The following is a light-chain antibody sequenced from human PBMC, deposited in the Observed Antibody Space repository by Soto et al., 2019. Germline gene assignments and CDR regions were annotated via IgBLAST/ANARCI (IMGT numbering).Light chain of an antibody. V-gene: IGLV2-18*02. J-gene: IGLJ1*01. Sequence: QSALTQPPSVSGSPGQSVAISCTGTSSDVGGSNGVSWYQQPPGTAPKLIIYDVSNRPSGVPDRFSGSKSGNTASLIISGLQAEDEGDYYCSSYTSSRTYVFGTGTKLTVL. CDR3: SSYTSSRTYV. CDR2: DVS. CDR1: SSDVGGSNG.